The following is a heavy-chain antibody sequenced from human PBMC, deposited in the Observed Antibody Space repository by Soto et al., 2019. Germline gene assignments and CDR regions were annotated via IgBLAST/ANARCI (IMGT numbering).Heavy chain of an antibody. CDR1: GGSISGSSYY. CDR3: ARHFSTTSAFDS. J-gene: IGHJ4*02. Sequence: QLQLQESGPGLVKPSETLSLTCAVYGGSISGSSYYWGWIRQTPGEGLEWIGSISYSVNTYYNPSLKSRISMSVDTSQERFSLKLSSVTAADAGVYYCARHFSTTSAFDSWGQGTLVNVSS. D-gene: IGHD6-13*01. CDR2: ISYSVNT. V-gene: IGHV4-39*01.